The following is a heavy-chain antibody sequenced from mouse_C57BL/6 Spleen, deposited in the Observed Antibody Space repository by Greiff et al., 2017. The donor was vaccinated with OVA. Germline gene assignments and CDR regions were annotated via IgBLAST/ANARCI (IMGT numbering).Heavy chain of an antibody. Sequence: QVQLKESGPGLVQPSQSLSITCTVSGFSLTSYGVHWVRQSPGKGLEWLGVIWSGGSTDYNAAFISRLSISKDNSKSQVFFQMNSLQADDTARYYCARKALYAMDYWGQGTSVTVSS. V-gene: IGHV2-2*01. J-gene: IGHJ4*01. CDR3: ARKALYAMDY. CDR1: GFSLTSYG. CDR2: IWSGGST.